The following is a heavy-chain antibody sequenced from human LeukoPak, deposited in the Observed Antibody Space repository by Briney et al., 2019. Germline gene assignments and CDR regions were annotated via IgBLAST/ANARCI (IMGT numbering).Heavy chain of an antibody. Sequence: GGFLRLSCAASGFTFSSYAMHWVRQAPGKGLEWVAVISYDGSNKYYADSVKGRFTISRDNSKNTLYLQMNSLRAEDTAVYYCARLIVVPAAPTDYWGQGTLVTVSS. CDR1: GFTFSSYA. D-gene: IGHD2-2*01. CDR3: ARLIVVPAAPTDY. CDR2: ISYDGSNK. J-gene: IGHJ4*02. V-gene: IGHV3-30*04.